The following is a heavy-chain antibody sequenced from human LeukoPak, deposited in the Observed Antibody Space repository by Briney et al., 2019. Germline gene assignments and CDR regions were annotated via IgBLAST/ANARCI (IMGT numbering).Heavy chain of an antibody. Sequence: SETLSLTCTVSGYSISSGYYWGWIRQPPGKGLEWFGYVYDSGTTNYNPSLKSRVTISVDTSKNQFSLKLSSVTAADTAVYFCARGRMSSSTWHSTYYYYFYMDVWGKGTTVTVSS. CDR1: GYSISSGYY. J-gene: IGHJ6*03. CDR3: ARGRMSSSTWHSTYYYYFYMDV. CDR2: VYDSGTT. D-gene: IGHD4-11*01. V-gene: IGHV4-38-2*02.